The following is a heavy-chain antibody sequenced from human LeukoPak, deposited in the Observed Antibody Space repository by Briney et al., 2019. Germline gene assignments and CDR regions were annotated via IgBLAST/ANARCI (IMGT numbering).Heavy chain of an antibody. V-gene: IGHV1-2*02. CDR2: INPRSGGT. CDR1: GFPFSDSC. J-gene: IGHJ4*02. CDR3: VREGSGLLTKNFDV. Sequence: ASVTVSCMASGFPFSDSCIHWVRQAPGQGLEWMGYINPRSGGTSSTQKFKSRVTLTADTINTAYMVLSSLISDDTAIYYCVREGSGLLTKNFDVWGQGTLVTVSS. D-gene: IGHD2-15*01.